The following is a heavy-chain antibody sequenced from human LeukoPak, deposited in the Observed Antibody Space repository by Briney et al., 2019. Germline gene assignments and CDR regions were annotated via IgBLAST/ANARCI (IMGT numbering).Heavy chain of an antibody. V-gene: IGHV3-53*01. CDR1: GFTVSSNY. D-gene: IGHD3-16*01. CDR3: TTNQIMIREYYFDY. CDR2: IHSDGST. Sequence: GGSLRLSCAASGFTVSSNYMNWVRQAPGKGLEWVSDIHSDGSTYYADSVKGRFTISRDNSKNTLYLQMNSLRAEDTAVYYCTTNQIMIREYYFDYWGQGTLVTVSS. J-gene: IGHJ4*02.